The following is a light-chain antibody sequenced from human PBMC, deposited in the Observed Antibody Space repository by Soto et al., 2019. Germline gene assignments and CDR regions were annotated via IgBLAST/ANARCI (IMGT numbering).Light chain of an antibody. CDR3: SSYTSSSTLYV. V-gene: IGLV2-14*01. CDR1: SSDVGGYNY. Sequence: QSALTQPASVSGSPGQSITISCTGTSSDVGGYNYVSWYQQHPGKAPKLMIYDVSNRPSGVSNRFSGSKSCNTASLTISGLQAEDEADYYCSSYTSSSTLYVFGTGTKVTV. CDR2: DVS. J-gene: IGLJ1*01.